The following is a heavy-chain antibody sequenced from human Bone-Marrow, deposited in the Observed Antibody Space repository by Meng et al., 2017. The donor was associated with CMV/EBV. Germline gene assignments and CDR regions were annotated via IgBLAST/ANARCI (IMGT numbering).Heavy chain of an antibody. V-gene: IGHV4-61*05. CDR1: GGSISSSSYY. CDR2: IYYSGST. CDR3: ARLPYSSSSYIDY. D-gene: IGHD6-6*01. J-gene: IGHJ4*02. Sequence: GSLRLSCTVSGGSISSSSYYWGWIRQPPGKGLEWIGYIYYSGSTNYNPSLKSRVTISVDTSKNQFSLKLSSVTAADTAVYYCARLPYSSSSYIDYWGQGTLVTVSS.